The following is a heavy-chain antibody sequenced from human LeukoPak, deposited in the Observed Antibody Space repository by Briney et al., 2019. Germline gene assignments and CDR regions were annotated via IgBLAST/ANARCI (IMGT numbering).Heavy chain of an antibody. D-gene: IGHD6-13*01. CDR3: ARERFGIAAAGIDP. CDR2: INPNSGGT. Sequence: GASVKVSCKASGYTFSDHHMHWVRQAPGQGLEWMGWINPNSGGTNYAQKFQGRVTMTRDTSISTAYMELSRLRSDDTAVYYCARERFGIAAAGIDPWGQGTLVTVSS. J-gene: IGHJ5*02. CDR1: GYTFSDHH. V-gene: IGHV1-2*02.